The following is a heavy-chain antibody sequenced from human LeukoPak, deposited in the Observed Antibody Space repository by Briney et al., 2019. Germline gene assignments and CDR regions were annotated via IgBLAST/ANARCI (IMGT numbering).Heavy chain of an antibody. D-gene: IGHD3-10*01. CDR2: IQSDGNNK. V-gene: IGHV3-30*02. J-gene: IGHJ4*02. CDR3: AKDKSMVRELDY. Sequence: GGSLRLSCAASGFTFSTYWMSWVRQAPGKGLQWLAFIQSDGNNKYYADSVKGRFTISRDNSKNTLFLQMNSLRAEDTAVYYCAKDKSMVRELDYWGQGNLVTVSS. CDR1: GFTFSTYW.